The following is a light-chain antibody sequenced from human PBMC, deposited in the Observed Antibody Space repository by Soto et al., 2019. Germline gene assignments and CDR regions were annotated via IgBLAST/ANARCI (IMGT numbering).Light chain of an antibody. V-gene: IGKV1-5*03. CDR1: QSISSW. Sequence: DIQMTQYPSTLSASVGDRVIITCRASQSISSWLARYQQKPGKAPKLLISKASNLESGVPSRFSGSGSGTEFTLTVSSLQPDDFATYYCQQYYSYWTFGQGTKVEIK. CDR2: KAS. CDR3: QQYYSYWT. J-gene: IGKJ1*01.